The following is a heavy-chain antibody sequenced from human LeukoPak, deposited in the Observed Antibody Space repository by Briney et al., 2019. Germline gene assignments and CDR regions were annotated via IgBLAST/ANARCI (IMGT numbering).Heavy chain of an antibody. J-gene: IGHJ6*02. CDR2: FDPEDGKT. D-gene: IGHD3-16*01. V-gene: IGHV1-24*01. CDR1: GYTLTELS. CDR3: ATVLGKVHYYYYGMDV. Sequence: ASVKVSCKVSGYTLTELSMHWVRQAPGKGLEWMGGFDPEDGKTIYAQKFQGRVTMTEDTSTDTAYMELSSLRSEDTAVYYCATVLGKVHYYYYGMDVWGQGTTVTVSS.